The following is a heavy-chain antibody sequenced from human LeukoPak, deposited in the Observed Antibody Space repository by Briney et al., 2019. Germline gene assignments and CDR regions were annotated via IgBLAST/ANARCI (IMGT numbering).Heavy chain of an antibody. CDR3: ARDSEVGVYYDTY. Sequence: PSQTLSLTCTVSGGSISSGSYYWSWIRQPAGKGLEWIGRIYTSGSTNYNPSLKSRVTISVDTSKNQFSLKLSPVTAADTAVYYCARDSEVGVYYDTYWGQGTLVTVSS. J-gene: IGHJ4*02. CDR2: IYTSGST. D-gene: IGHD3-3*01. CDR1: GGSISSGSYY. V-gene: IGHV4-61*02.